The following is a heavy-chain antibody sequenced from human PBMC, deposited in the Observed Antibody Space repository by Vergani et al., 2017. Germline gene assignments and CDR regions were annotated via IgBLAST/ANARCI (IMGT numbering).Heavy chain of an antibody. Sequence: QLQLQESGPGLVKPSETLSLTCTVSGGSISSSSYYWGWIRQPPGKGLEWIGSIYYSGSTYYNPSLKSRVTISVDTSKNQFSLKLSSVTAADTAVYYCARLIVGVVIALNWFDPWGQGTLVTVSS. CDR3: ARLIVGVVIALNWFDP. V-gene: IGHV4-39*07. D-gene: IGHD3-3*01. J-gene: IGHJ5*02. CDR2: IYYSGST. CDR1: GGSISSSSYY.